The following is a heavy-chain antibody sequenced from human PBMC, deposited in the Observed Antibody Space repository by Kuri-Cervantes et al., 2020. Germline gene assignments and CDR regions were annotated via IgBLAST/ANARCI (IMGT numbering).Heavy chain of an antibody. CDR2: ISSDSSIM. CDR3: ARVGYYDRSGYYWGFDP. Sequence: GGSLRLSCAASGFTFSAYSMNWVRQAPGKGLECVSYISSDSSIMKYADSVKGRFTISRDNAKNSLYLQLDSLRVEDTAVYYCARVGYYDRSGYYWGFDPWGQGTLVTVSS. J-gene: IGHJ5*02. D-gene: IGHD3-22*01. V-gene: IGHV3-48*01. CDR1: GFTFSAYS.